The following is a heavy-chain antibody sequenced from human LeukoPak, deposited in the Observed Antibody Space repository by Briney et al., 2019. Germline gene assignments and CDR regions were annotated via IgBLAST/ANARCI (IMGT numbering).Heavy chain of an antibody. CDR3: ARDSEAVAGTAGDY. CDR2: ISYDGSNK. D-gene: IGHD6-19*01. Sequence: GGSLRLSCATFGFTFSSYAMHWVRQAPGKGLEWVAFISYDGSNKYYADSVKGRFTISRDNSKNTLYLQMNSLRAEDTAVYYCARDSEAVAGTAGDYWGQGTLVTVSS. V-gene: IGHV3-30-3*01. CDR1: GFTFSSYA. J-gene: IGHJ4*02.